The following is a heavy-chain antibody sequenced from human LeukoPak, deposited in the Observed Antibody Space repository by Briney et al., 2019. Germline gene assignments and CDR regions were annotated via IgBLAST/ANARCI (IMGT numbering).Heavy chain of an antibody. CDR3: ARGIIGYYFDY. J-gene: IGHJ4*02. CDR2: ISAYGNT. D-gene: IGHD2-15*01. Sequence: VASVKVSCKTSGYTFTIYGISWVRQAPGQGLEWMGLISAYGNTNYAQSLQGRVTMTTDTSTSTAYMELRSLRSDDTAVYYCARGIIGYYFDYWGQGTLVTVSS. CDR1: GYTFTIYG. V-gene: IGHV1-18*01.